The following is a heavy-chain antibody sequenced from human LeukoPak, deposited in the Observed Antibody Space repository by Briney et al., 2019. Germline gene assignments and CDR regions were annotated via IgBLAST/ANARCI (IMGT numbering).Heavy chain of an antibody. CDR1: GFIFSNYA. CDR3: AKERPRESVVITTTRDVFDV. CDR2: LSGSGDST. Sequence: GGSLRLSCAASGFIFSNYAMTWVRQAPGKGLEWVSALSGSGDSTYYADSVKGRFTISRDNSKNTVYLQMNSLRAEDTATYYCAKERPRESVVITTTRDVFDVWGRGTMVTVSS. D-gene: IGHD3-10*01. V-gene: IGHV3-23*01. J-gene: IGHJ3*01.